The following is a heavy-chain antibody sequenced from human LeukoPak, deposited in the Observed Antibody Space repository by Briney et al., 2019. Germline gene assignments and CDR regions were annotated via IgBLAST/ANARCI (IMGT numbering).Heavy chain of an antibody. J-gene: IGHJ4*02. CDR1: GGSISSGSYY. CDR3: ARGYCSSTSCYDFDY. D-gene: IGHD2-2*01. CDR2: IYTSGST. V-gene: IGHV4-61*02. Sequence: SQTLSLTCTVSGGSISSGSYYWSWIRQPAGKGLEWIGRIYTSGSTNYNPSLKSRVTISVDTSKNQFSLKLSSVTAADTAVYYCARGYCSSTSCYDFDYWGQGTLVTVSS.